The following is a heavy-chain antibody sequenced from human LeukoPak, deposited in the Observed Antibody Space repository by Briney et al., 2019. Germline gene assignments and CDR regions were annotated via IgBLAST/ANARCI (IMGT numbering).Heavy chain of an antibody. J-gene: IGHJ4*02. V-gene: IGHV3-21*01. D-gene: IGHD3-22*01. CDR2: ISSSSSYI. Sequence: PGGSLRLSCAASGFTFSSYSMNCVRQAPGKGLEWVSCISSSSSYIYYADSVKGRFTISRDNAKNSLYLQMNSLRAEDTAVYYCARGRMETYYYDSSGYSTADYWGQGTLVTVSS. CDR1: GFTFSSYS. CDR3: ARGRMETYYYDSSGYSTADY.